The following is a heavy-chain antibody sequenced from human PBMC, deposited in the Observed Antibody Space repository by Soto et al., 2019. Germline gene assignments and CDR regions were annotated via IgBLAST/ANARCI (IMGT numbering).Heavy chain of an antibody. CDR3: ATRITVFGLLIPPFDP. V-gene: IGHV4-31*03. Sequence: SETLSLTCTVSGSSISSGGYYWNWIRQHPGKGLEWIGYIYYSGSTNYNPSLKSRVTISVNTSKNQFSLRLSSVTAADTAIYYCATRITVFGLLIPPFDPWGQRTQVTVSA. CDR2: IYYSGST. CDR1: GSSISSGGYY. D-gene: IGHD3-3*01. J-gene: IGHJ5*02.